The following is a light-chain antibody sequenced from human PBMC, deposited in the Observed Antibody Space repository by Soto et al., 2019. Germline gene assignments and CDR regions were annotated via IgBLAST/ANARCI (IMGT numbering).Light chain of an antibody. V-gene: IGLV1-40*01. CDR2: GDS. CDR1: SSNIGAGYN. Sequence: QLVLTQPPSVSGAPGQRVTISCTGSSSNIGAGYNVHWYQQVPGTAPKLLIYGDSNRPSGVPDRFSGSKSGTSASLAITGVEAEDEADYYCQSYDSSLGGWLFGGGTKVTVL. J-gene: IGLJ3*02. CDR3: QSYDSSLGGWL.